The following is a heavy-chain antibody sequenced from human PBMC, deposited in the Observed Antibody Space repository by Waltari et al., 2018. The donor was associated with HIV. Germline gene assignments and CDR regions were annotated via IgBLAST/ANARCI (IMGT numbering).Heavy chain of an antibody. J-gene: IGHJ4*02. CDR1: GFSFTRTG. CDR2: IWHDGKNK. Sequence: QVQLVESGGGEVQPGRSLIVPCAVSGFSFTRTGWQWVRQAPGKGLEWVAVIWHDGKNKYYADSVKGRFTISRDTSKNTVYLQMKSLRVEDTAVYYCAREDHSRWGFDYWGQGTLVSVSS. D-gene: IGHD4-4*01. V-gene: IGHV3-33*01. CDR3: AREDHSRWGFDY.